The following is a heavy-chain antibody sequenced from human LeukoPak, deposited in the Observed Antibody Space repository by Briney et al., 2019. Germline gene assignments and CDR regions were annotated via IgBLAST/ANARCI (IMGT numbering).Heavy chain of an antibody. CDR3: ARAYCSGYTCRHGELNLDY. D-gene: IGHD2-15*01. V-gene: IGHV1-18*01. CDR1: GYTFTSYV. Sequence: GASVKVSCKASGYTFTSYVITWVRQAPGQGLEWMGWINPNIGTTNYAQKLQGRVTMTTDTSTRTAYMELRSLRSDDTAVYYCARAYCSGYTCRHGELNLDYWGQGTLVAVSS. CDR2: INPNIGTT. J-gene: IGHJ4*02.